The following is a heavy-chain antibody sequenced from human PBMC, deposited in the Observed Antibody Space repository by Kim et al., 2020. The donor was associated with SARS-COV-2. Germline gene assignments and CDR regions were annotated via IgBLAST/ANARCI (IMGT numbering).Heavy chain of an antibody. CDR1: GYTFTSYA. Sequence: ASVKVSCKASGYTFTSYAMNWVRQAPGQGLEWMGWINTNTGNPTYAQGFTGRFVFSLDTSVSTAYLQISSLKAEDTAVYYCARPYYDLWSGYYTGRGSYYYYSGMDVWGQGTTVTVSS. J-gene: IGHJ6*02. D-gene: IGHD3-3*01. CDR3: ARPYYDLWSGYYTGRGSYYYYSGMDV. CDR2: INTNTGNP. V-gene: IGHV7-4-1*02.